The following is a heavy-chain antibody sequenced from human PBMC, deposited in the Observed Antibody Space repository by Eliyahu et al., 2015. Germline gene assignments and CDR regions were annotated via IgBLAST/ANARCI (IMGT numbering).Heavy chain of an antibody. CDR1: GSPSPSFG. V-gene: IGHV3-30*03. CDR3: ARGWESPDY. Sequence: QVQLVESGGAVVQPGRSLXLSCAASGSPSPSFGLHWVRQAPGKGLEWVAVMSYDGTKTYYADSVKGRFTLSRDIYKNTLYLQMNSLRVEDTAVYYCARGWESPDYWGQGTLVTVSS. J-gene: IGHJ4*02. CDR2: MSYDGTKT. D-gene: IGHD1-26*01.